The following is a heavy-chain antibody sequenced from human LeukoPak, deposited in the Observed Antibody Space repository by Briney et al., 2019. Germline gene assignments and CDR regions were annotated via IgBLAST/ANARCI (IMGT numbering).Heavy chain of an antibody. V-gene: IGHV4-59*01. CDR2: IYYSGST. D-gene: IGHD4-17*01. J-gene: IGHJ1*01. Sequence: SETLSLTCTVSGGSISSYHWSWIRQPPGKGLEGIGYIYYSGSTNYNPSLKSRVTISVDTSKNQFSLKLSSVNAADTAVYYCASHTVTTAEEYFQHWGQGTLVTVSS. CDR1: GGSISSYH. CDR3: ASHTVTTAEEYFQH.